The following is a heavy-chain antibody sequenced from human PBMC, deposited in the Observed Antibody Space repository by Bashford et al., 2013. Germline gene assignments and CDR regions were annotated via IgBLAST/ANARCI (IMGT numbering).Heavy chain of an antibody. CDR1: GFTFSNYA. Sequence: RGSLRLSCAASGFTFSNYAMGWVRQAPGKGLEWVANINQDGSEKHYVDSVRGRFTISRDNAKISLYLQMNSLRAEDTAVYYCARDHPVPGLIFDFWGQGTLVTVSS. J-gene: IGHJ4*02. CDR2: INQDGSEK. D-gene: IGHD6-19*01. CDR3: ARDHPVPGLIFDF. V-gene: IGHV3-7*01.